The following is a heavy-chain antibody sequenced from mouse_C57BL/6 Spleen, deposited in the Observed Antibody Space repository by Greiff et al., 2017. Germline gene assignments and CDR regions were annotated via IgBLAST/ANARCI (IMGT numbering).Heavy chain of an antibody. V-gene: IGHV14-4*01. CDR2: IDPENGDT. CDR3: TIIGDGYYFY. Sequence: EVKLMESGAELVRPGASVKLSCTASGFNIKDDYMHWVKQRPEQGLEWIGWIDPENGDTEYASKFQGKATITADTSSNTAYLQLSSLTSEDTAVYYCTIIGDGYYFYWGQGTTLTVSS. J-gene: IGHJ2*01. CDR1: GFNIKDDY. D-gene: IGHD2-3*01.